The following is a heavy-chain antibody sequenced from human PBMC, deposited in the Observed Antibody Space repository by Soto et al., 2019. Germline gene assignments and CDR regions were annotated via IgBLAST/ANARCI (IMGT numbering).Heavy chain of an antibody. CDR1: GFTFSSYW. V-gene: IGHV3-7*05. CDR2: IKQDGREK. J-gene: IGHJ6*02. CDR3: AGDSETYYYDSSGYYGMDV. Sequence: GGSLRLSCAASGFTFSSYWMSWVRQAPGKGLEWVANIKQDGREKYYVDSVKGRLTISRDNAKNSLYLQMNSLRAEDTAVYYCAGDSETYYYDSSGYYGMDVWGQGTTVTVSS. D-gene: IGHD3-22*01.